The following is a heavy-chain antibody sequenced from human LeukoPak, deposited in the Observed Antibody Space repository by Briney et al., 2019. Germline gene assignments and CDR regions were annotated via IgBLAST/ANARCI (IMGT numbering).Heavy chain of an antibody. J-gene: IGHJ4*02. CDR2: ISWNSGST. V-gene: IGHV3-9*03. CDR1: GFTFDDYA. D-gene: IGHD6-25*01. Sequence: GRSLRLSCPASGFTFDDYAMHWVRQAPGKGLEWVAGISWNSGSTGYAGSVKGRFTISRDNAKNSLYLQMNSLRVEDMALYYLAAGGRYYFDYWGQGTLVTVSS. CDR3: AAGGRYYFDY.